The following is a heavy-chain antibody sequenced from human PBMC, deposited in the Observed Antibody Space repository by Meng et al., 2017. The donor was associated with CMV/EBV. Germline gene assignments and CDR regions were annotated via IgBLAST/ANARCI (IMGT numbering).Heavy chain of an antibody. Sequence: LSLTCAASGFTFDDYAMHWVRQAPGKGLEWVSGISWNSGSIGYADSVKGRFTISRDNAKNSLYLQMNSLRAEDTAVYYCARDRGYYGSGSYGDYWGQGTLVTVSS. CDR2: ISWNSGSI. V-gene: IGHV3-9*01. CDR3: ARDRGYYGSGSYGDY. J-gene: IGHJ4*02. D-gene: IGHD3-10*01. CDR1: GFTFDDYA.